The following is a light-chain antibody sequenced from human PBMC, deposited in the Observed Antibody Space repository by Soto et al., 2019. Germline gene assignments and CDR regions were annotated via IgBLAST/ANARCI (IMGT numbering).Light chain of an antibody. V-gene: IGKV3-20*01. CDR3: QQFGNPPYT. CDR1: QSVSSSY. J-gene: IGKJ2*01. Sequence: EIVLTQSPGTLSLSPGERATLSCRASQSVSSSYFAWYQQQPGHTTRLLIYGASSRATVTPDRFSGSGCGKDFPLTISRLDPEDFAVYYCQQFGNPPYTFGQGTKLDIK. CDR2: GAS.